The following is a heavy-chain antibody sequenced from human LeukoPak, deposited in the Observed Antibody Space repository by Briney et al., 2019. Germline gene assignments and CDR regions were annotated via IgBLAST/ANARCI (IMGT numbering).Heavy chain of an antibody. CDR1: GYTFTSYY. Sequence: ASVKVSCKASGYTFTSYYMHWVRQAPGQGLEWMGIINPSGGSTSYAQKFQGRVTMTRDMSTSTVYMELSSLRSEDTAVYYCAREDSSGWSETAFDYWGRGTLVTVSS. CDR3: AREDSSGWSETAFDY. J-gene: IGHJ4*02. CDR2: INPSGGST. D-gene: IGHD6-19*01. V-gene: IGHV1-46*01.